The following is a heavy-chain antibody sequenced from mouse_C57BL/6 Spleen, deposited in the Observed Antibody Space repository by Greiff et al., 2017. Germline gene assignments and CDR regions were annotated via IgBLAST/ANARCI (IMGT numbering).Heavy chain of an antibody. D-gene: IGHD1-1*01. V-gene: IGHV1-72*01. CDR3: ARPLFITTVVAPFDY. Sequence: VQLQQPGAELVKPGASVKLSCKASGYTFTSYWMHWVKQRPGRGLEWIGRIDPNSGGTKYNEKFKSKATLTVDKPSSTAYMQLSSLTSEDSAVYYCARPLFITTVVAPFDYWGQGTTLTVSS. CDR1: GYTFTSYW. J-gene: IGHJ2*01. CDR2: IDPNSGGT.